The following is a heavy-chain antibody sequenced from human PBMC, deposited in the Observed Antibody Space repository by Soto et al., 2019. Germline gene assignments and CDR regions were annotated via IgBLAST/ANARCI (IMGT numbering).Heavy chain of an antibody. Sequence: PGESLKISCKCSGYSFTSYWIGWVRQMPGKGLEWMGIIYPGDSDTRYSPSFQGQVTISADKSISTAYLQWSSLKASDTAMYYWARQISRAGDFWSGYYKPGWFDPWGQGTLVTVSS. V-gene: IGHV5-51*01. CDR3: ARQISRAGDFWSGYYKPGWFDP. CDR1: GYSFTSYW. J-gene: IGHJ5*02. D-gene: IGHD3-3*01. CDR2: IYPGDSDT.